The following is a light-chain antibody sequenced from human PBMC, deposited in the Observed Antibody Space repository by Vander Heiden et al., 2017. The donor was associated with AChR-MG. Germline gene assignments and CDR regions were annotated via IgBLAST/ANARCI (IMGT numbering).Light chain of an antibody. CDR3: QQYGTAPPWT. J-gene: IGKJ1*01. V-gene: IGKV3D-20*01. Sequence: DIVSTQSPVTPSLSPGERATLSCGASQSVSRNYLAGYQQRPRLAPSLLIYDAATRATGGPDRLSGSGSGTDFTLTISRLEPEDFAVYYCQQYGTAPPWTFGQGTRVEIK. CDR2: DAA. CDR1: QSVSRNY.